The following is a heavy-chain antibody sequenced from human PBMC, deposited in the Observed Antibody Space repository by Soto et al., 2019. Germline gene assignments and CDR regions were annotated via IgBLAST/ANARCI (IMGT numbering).Heavy chain of an antibody. J-gene: IGHJ3*02. V-gene: IGHV3-30-3*01. Sequence: QVQLVESGGGVVQPGRSLRLSCAASGFTFSSYAMHWVRQAPGKGLEWVAVISYDGSNKYYADSVKGRFTISRDNSKNTLYLQMNSLRAEDTAVYYCARVQFVYYYDSSANEDAFDIWGQGTMVTVSS. CDR2: ISYDGSNK. CDR3: ARVQFVYYYDSSANEDAFDI. CDR1: GFTFSSYA. D-gene: IGHD3-22*01.